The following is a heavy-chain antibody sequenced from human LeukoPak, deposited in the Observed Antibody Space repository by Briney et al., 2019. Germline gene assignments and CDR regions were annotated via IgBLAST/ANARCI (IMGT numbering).Heavy chain of an antibody. CDR1: GGTFSNYT. J-gene: IGHJ4*02. Sequence: SVKFSCKASGGTFSNYTFSWVRQAPGQGLEWMGRIIPVLGITDYAQRFQGRVTITADKYTNTAYKELSSLRSEDTAVYYCARGPPPTYYYDSSGNSFDYWGQGTLVTVSS. V-gene: IGHV1-69*02. CDR3: ARGPPPTYYYDSSGNSFDY. CDR2: IIPVLGIT. D-gene: IGHD3-22*01.